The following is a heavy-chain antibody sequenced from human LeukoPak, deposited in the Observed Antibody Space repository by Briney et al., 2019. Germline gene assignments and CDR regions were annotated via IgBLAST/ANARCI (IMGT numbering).Heavy chain of an antibody. Sequence: SVKVSCKASGGTFSSYAISWVRQAPGQGLEWMGGIIPIFGTANYAQKFQGRVTITADESTSTAYMELSSLRSEDTAVYYCARAVVPAAMRGYFDYWGQGTLVTVSS. J-gene: IGHJ4*02. CDR1: GGTFSSYA. V-gene: IGHV1-69*01. CDR2: IIPIFGTA. D-gene: IGHD2-2*01. CDR3: ARAVVPAAMRGYFDY.